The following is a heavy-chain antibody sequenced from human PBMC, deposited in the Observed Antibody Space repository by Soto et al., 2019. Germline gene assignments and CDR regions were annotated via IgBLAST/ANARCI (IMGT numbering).Heavy chain of an antibody. J-gene: IGHJ4*02. Sequence: PGGSLRLSCAASGFTFSSYWMSWVRQAPGKGLEWVANIKQDGSEKYYVDSVKGRFTISRDNAKNSLYLQMNSLRAEDTAVYYCARDRVYRAYYFDYWGQGTLVTVSS. CDR2: IKQDGSEK. V-gene: IGHV3-7*05. D-gene: IGHD6-6*01. CDR3: ARDRVYRAYYFDY. CDR1: GFTFSSYW.